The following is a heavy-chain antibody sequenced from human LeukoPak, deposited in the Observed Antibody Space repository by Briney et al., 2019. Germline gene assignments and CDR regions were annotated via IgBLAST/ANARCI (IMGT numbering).Heavy chain of an antibody. V-gene: IGHV1-69*13. D-gene: IGHD3-22*01. CDR3: ARANYHDSSGYYHDAFDI. J-gene: IGHJ3*02. CDR1: GGTFSSYA. Sequence: ASVKVSCKASGGTFSSYAISWVRQAPGQGLEWMGGIIPIFGTSNYAQNFQGRVTITADESTSTAYMELSSARSEDTAVYYCARANYHDSSGYYHDAFDIWGQGTMVTVSS. CDR2: IIPIFGTS.